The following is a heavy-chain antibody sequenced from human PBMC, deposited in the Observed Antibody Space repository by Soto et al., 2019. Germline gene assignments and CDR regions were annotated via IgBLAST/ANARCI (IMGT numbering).Heavy chain of an antibody. CDR1: GGSISSGGYY. V-gene: IGHV4-31*03. D-gene: IGHD2-15*01. J-gene: IGHJ4*02. CDR3: ARGQRYCSGGSCYSGEYYFDY. CDR2: IYYSGST. Sequence: SETLSLTCTVSGGSISSGGYYWSWIRQHPGKGLEWIGYIYYSGSTYYNPSLKSRVTISVDTSKNQFSLKLSSVTAADTAVYYCARGQRYCSGGSCYSGEYYFDYWGQGTLVTVSS.